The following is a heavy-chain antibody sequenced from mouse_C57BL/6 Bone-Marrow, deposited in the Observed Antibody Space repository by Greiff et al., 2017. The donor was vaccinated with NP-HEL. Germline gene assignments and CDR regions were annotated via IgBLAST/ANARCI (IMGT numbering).Heavy chain of an antibody. CDR3: TKEGSSYDDYYSYIDY. J-gene: IGHJ2*01. D-gene: IGHD2-3*01. CDR1: GYTFTDYE. CDR2: IDPETGGT. V-gene: IGHV1-15*01. Sequence: QVQLQQSGAELVRPGASVTLSCKASGYTFTDYEMHWVKQTPVHGLEWIGAIDPETGGTAYNQKFKGKAILTADKSSSTAYMELRSLTSEDSAVYYCTKEGSSYDDYYSYIDYWGQGTTPTVSS.